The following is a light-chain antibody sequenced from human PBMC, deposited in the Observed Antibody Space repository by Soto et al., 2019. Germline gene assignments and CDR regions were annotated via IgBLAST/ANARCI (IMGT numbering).Light chain of an antibody. Sequence: DIQLTQSPSSLSASVGDTVTITCRASQTVSRYLNWYQQKSGTAPKLLIYAASTLHTGVPSRFSGSGSGTEFTLTISGLQADDFATYYCQQYSSHRTFGQGTGGYQ. J-gene: IGKJ1*01. CDR3: QQYSSHRT. CDR1: QTVSRY. V-gene: IGKV1-39*01. CDR2: AAS.